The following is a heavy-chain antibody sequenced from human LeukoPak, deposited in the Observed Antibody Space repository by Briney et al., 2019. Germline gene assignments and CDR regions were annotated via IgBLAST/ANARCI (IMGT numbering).Heavy chain of an antibody. CDR3: ARRGCSSTSCYRRWFDP. J-gene: IGHJ5*02. Sequence: PSETLSLTCAVYGGSFSGYCWSWIRQPPGEGLEWIGEINHRGSTNYNPSLKSRVTISVDTSKNQFSLKLSSVSAADTAVYYCARRGCSSTSCYRRWFDPWGQGTLVTVSS. CDR2: INHRGST. D-gene: IGHD2-2*02. V-gene: IGHV4-34*01. CDR1: GGSFSGYC.